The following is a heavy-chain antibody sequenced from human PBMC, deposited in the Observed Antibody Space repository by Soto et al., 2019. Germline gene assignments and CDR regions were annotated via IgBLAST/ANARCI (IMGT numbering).Heavy chain of an antibody. CDR3: ARDPYCGGDCYHFDF. CDR1: GYTFDSYY. D-gene: IGHD2-21*02. J-gene: IGHJ4*02. Sequence: QVQLVQSGAEVKKPGASVKVSCKASGYTFDSYYIHWVRQAPGQRLEWMGLINPDGGGTGYAQNLRGRVTMTRDTSTSTVYMELSSLRSEDTAMYYCARDPYCGGDCYHFDFWGQGTLVTVSS. CDR2: INPDGGGT. V-gene: IGHV1-46*02.